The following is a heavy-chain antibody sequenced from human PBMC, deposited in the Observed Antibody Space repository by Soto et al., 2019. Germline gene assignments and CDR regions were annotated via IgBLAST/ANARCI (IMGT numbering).Heavy chain of an antibody. CDR3: ARGPLWAAMVNLDY. Sequence: SETLSLTCAVYGGSFSGYYWSWIRQPPGKGMEWIGEINHSGSTNYNPSLKSRVIISVDMSKNQFSLKLSSVTAADTAVYYCARGPLWAAMVNLDYWGQGTLVTVSS. CDR2: INHSGST. V-gene: IGHV4-34*01. CDR1: GGSFSGYY. D-gene: IGHD5-18*01. J-gene: IGHJ4*02.